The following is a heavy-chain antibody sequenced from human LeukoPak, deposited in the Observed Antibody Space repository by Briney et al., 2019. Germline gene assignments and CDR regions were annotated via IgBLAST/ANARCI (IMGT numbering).Heavy chain of an antibody. Sequence: PSETLSLTCTVSGGSISSSSYYWGWIRQPPGRGLEWIGSIYYSGSTYYNPSLKSRVTISVDTSKNQFSLKLSSVTAADAAVYYCARRLAGTEDYWGQGTLVTVSS. CDR3: ARRLAGTEDY. D-gene: IGHD6-13*01. CDR2: IYYSGST. J-gene: IGHJ4*02. V-gene: IGHV4-39*01. CDR1: GGSISSSSYY.